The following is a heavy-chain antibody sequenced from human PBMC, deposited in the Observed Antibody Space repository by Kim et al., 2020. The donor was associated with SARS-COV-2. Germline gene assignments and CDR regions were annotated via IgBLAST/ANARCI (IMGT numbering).Heavy chain of an antibody. CDR2: IIPIFGTA. D-gene: IGHD3-3*01. CDR3: ARSYEMAYTYDDAFDI. CDR1: GGTFSSYA. V-gene: IGHV1-69*13. Sequence: SVKVSCKASGGTFSSYAISWVRQAPGQGLEWMGGIIPIFGTANYAQKFQGRVTITADESTSTAYMELSSLRSEDTAVYYCARSYEMAYTYDDAFDIWGQGTMVTVSS. J-gene: IGHJ3*02.